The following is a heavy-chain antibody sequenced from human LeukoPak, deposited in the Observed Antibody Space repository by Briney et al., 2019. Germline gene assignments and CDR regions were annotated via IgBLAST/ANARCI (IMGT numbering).Heavy chain of an antibody. CDR3: ARQKCTSTSCLTKNAFDI. J-gene: IGHJ3*02. Sequence: SETLSLTCTVSGGSLSSYYWSWIRQPPGKGLEWIGYIYYSGSTNYNPSLKSRVTISVDTSKNQFSLDLSSVTAADTAVYYCARQKCTSTSCLTKNAFDIWGQGTMVTVSS. CDR1: GGSLSSYY. CDR2: IYYSGST. D-gene: IGHD2-2*01. V-gene: IGHV4-59*08.